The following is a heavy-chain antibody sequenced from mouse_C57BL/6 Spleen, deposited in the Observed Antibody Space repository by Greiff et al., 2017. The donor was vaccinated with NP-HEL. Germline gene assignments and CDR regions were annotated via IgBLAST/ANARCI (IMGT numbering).Heavy chain of an antibody. J-gene: IGHJ4*01. Sequence: VQLQQSGAELVKPGASVKISCKASGYAFSSYWMNWVKQRPGKGLEWIGQIYPGDGDTNYNGKFKGKATLTADKSSSTAYMQLSSLTSEDSAVYFCARSGGLRRNGYAMDYWGQGTSVTVSS. CDR3: ARSGGLRRNGYAMDY. CDR1: GYAFSSYW. CDR2: IYPGDGDT. D-gene: IGHD2-4*01. V-gene: IGHV1-80*01.